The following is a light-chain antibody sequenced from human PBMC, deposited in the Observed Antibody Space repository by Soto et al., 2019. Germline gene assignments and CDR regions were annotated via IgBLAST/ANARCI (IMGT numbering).Light chain of an antibody. V-gene: IGLV1-44*01. Sequence: QSVLTQQPSASVTPGQRVTVSCSGSSSNIGSNTVTWYQQLPGTPPILLIYSNKLRSSGVPDRFSGSRSGTSASLAISGLQSEDEADYYCATWDDGLKGEVFGSGTKLTVL. J-gene: IGLJ1*01. CDR2: SNK. CDR1: SSNIGSNT. CDR3: ATWDDGLKGEV.